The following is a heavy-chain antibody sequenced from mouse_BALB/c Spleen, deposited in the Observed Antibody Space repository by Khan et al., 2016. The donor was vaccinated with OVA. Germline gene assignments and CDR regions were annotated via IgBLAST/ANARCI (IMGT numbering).Heavy chain of an antibody. CDR3: ARPAYDGYYDY. CDR1: GYTFTDYA. V-gene: IGHV1S137*01. D-gene: IGHD2-3*01. J-gene: IGHJ2*01. CDR2: ISTYSGNT. Sequence: QVQLQQSGPELVRPGVSVKISCKGSGYTFTDYAMYWVKQSHAKSLEWIGLISTYSGNTNYNQTFKGKATMTVDKSSSTAYMELARLTSEESAVYYYARPAYDGYYDYWGQGTTLTVAS.